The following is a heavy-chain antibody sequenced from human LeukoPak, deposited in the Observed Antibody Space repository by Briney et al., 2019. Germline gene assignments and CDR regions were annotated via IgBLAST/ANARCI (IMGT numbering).Heavy chain of an antibody. V-gene: IGHV1-18*01. CDR1: GYTFTSYG. CDR3: ATGIAVAGTVRGVFDY. CDR2: ISAYNGNT. Sequence: ASVKVSCKASGYTFTSYGISWVRQAPGQGLEWMGWISAYNGNTNYAQKLQGRVTMTTDTSTSTAYMELRSLRSDDTAVYYFATGIAVAGTVRGVFDYWGQGTLVTVSS. D-gene: IGHD6-19*01. J-gene: IGHJ4*02.